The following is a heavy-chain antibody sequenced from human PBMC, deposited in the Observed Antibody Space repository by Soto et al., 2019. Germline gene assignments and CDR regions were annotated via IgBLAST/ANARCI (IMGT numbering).Heavy chain of an antibody. V-gene: IGHV3-23*01. Sequence: VGSLRLSCAASGFTFSSYAMSWVRQAPGKGLEWVSAISGSGGSTYYADSVKGRFTISRDNSKNTLYLQMNNLRAEDTAVYYCAKNHLGYSGYDPYYFDYWGQGTLVTVSS. CDR3: AKNHLGYSGYDPYYFDY. J-gene: IGHJ4*02. CDR1: GFTFSSYA. CDR2: ISGSGGST. D-gene: IGHD5-12*01.